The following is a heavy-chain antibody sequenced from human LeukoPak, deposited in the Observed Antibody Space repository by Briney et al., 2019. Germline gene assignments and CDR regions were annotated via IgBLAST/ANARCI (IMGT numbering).Heavy chain of an antibody. D-gene: IGHD4-17*01. V-gene: IGHV1-69*13. CDR3: ARAFGDYEGPFDY. J-gene: IGHJ4*02. CDR1: GGTFSSYA. Sequence: SVKVSCKASGGTFSSYAISWVRQAPGQGLEWMGGIIPIFGTANYAQKFQGRVTITADESTSTAYMELSSLRSEDTAVYYCARAFGDYEGPFDYWGQGTLVTVSS. CDR2: IIPIFGTA.